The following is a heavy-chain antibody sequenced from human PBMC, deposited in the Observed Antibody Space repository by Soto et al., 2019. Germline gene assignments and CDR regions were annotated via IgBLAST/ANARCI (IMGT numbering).Heavy chain of an antibody. CDR2: IIPIFGTA. V-gene: IGHV1-69*06. Sequence: KVCCEASGGTFSSYAISWVRQAPGQGLEWMGGIIPIFGTANYAQKFQGRVTITADKSTSTAYMELSSLRSEDTAVYYCASTPIPVCSSTSCHAGTKDCFDYWGQGTLVTVS. CDR3: ASTPIPVCSSTSCHAGTKDCFDY. CDR1: GGTFSSYA. J-gene: IGHJ4*02. D-gene: IGHD2-2*01.